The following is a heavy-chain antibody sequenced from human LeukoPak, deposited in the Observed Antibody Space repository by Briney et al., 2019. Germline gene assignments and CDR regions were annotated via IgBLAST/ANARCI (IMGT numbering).Heavy chain of an antibody. CDR3: ARGVAAGVDY. CDR1: GYTFTSFH. D-gene: IGHD6-13*01. V-gene: IGHV1-8*01. CDR2: MNPNNGDT. Sequence: GASVKVSCKASGYTFTSFHINWVRQATGQGLEWMGWMNPNNGDTGYAQNFQGRVTMTRDTSISTAYMELSSLSSEDTAVYYCARGVAAGVDYWGXGTLVTVSS. J-gene: IGHJ4*01.